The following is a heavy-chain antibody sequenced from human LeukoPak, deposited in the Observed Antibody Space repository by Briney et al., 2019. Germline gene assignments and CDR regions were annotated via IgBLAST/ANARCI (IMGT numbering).Heavy chain of an antibody. CDR3: VRDGFIPYVAAGYDY. V-gene: IGHV3-48*01. CDR1: GFTFSSYA. CDR2: ISSSSSTI. Sequence: PGGSLRLSCAASGFTFSSYAMSWVRQAPGKGREWVSYISSSSSTIYYADSVKGRFTISRDNAKNSLYLQMNSLRAEDTAVYYCVRDGFIPYVAAGYDYWGQGTLVTVSS. D-gene: IGHD6-13*01. J-gene: IGHJ4*02.